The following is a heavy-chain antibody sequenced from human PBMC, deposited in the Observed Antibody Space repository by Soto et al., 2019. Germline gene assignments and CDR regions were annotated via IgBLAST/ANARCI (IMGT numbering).Heavy chain of an antibody. Sequence: HPGGSLRLSCAASGFTFSSYGMHWVRQAPGKGLEWVAVISYDGSNKYYADSVKGRFTISRDNSKNTLYLQMNSLRAEDTAVYYCAKDRRSVGATPVPIVWGQGTLVTVSS. CDR2: ISYDGSNK. D-gene: IGHD1-26*01. CDR3: AKDRRSVGATPVPIV. J-gene: IGHJ4*02. CDR1: GFTFSSYG. V-gene: IGHV3-30*18.